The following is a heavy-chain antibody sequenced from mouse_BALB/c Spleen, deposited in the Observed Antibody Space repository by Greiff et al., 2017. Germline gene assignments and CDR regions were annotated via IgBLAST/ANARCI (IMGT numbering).Heavy chain of an antibody. Sequence: VKLMESGPGLVQPSQSLSITCTVSGFSLTSYGVHWVRQSPGKGLEWLGVIWSGGSTDYNAAFISRLSISKDNSKSQVFFKMNSLQANDTAIYYCARNCYYGSSSYWYFDVWGAGTTVTVSS. CDR1: GFSLTSYG. CDR2: IWSGGST. CDR3: ARNCYYGSSSYWYFDV. D-gene: IGHD1-1*01. V-gene: IGHV2-2*02. J-gene: IGHJ1*01.